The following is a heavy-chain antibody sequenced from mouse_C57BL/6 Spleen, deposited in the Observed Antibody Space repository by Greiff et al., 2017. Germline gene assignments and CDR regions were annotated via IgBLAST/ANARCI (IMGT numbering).Heavy chain of an antibody. CDR2: INPNNGGT. Sequence: VQLQQSGPELVKPGASVTIPCKASGYTFTDYNMDWVKQSHGKSLEWIGDINPNNGGTIYNQKFKGKATLTVDKSSSTAYMELRSLTSEDTAVYYCARRVYAMDYWGQGTSVTVSS. V-gene: IGHV1-18*01. J-gene: IGHJ4*01. CDR3: ARRVYAMDY. CDR1: GYTFTDYN.